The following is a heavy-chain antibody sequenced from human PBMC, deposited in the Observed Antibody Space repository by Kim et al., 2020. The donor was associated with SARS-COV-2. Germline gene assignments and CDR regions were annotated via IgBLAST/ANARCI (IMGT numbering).Heavy chain of an antibody. Sequence: SETLSLTCTVSGGSISSYYWSWIRQPPGKGLEWIGYIYYSGSTNYNPSLKSRVTISVDTSKNQFSLKLSSVTAADTAVYYCATRNCSSTSCSPHYFDYWGRGGVVAVSS. D-gene: IGHD2-2*01. CDR2: IYYSGST. CDR3: ATRNCSSTSCSPHYFDY. V-gene: IGHV4-59*08. CDR1: GGSISSYY. J-gene: IGHJ4*02.